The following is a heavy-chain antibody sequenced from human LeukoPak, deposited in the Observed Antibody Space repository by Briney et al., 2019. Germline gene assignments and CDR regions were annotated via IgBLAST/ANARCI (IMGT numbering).Heavy chain of an antibody. CDR2: IYYSGST. J-gene: IGHJ2*01. D-gene: IGHD3-10*01. V-gene: IGHV4-31*03. CDR3: ASGQTLLWFGEL. Sequence: ASQTLSLTCTVSGGSISSGGYYWSWIRQHPRKGLEWIGYIYYSGSTYYNPSLKSRVTISVDTSKNQFSLKLSSVTAADTAVYYCASGQTLLWFGELWGRGTLVTVSS. CDR1: GGSISSGGYY.